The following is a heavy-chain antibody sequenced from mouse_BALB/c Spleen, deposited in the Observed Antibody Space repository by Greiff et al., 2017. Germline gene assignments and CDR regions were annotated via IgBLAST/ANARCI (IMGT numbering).Heavy chain of an antibody. CDR3: ARSGGLRYAMDD. V-gene: IGHV3-1*02. CDR2: IHYSGST. CDR1: GYSITSGYS. Sequence: EVQLQESGPDLVKPSQSLSLTCTVTGYSITSGYSWPWIRQFPGNKLEWMGYIHYSGSTNYNPSLKSRISITRDTSKNQFFLQLNSVTTEDTATYYCARSGGLRYAMDDGGQGTSVTVAS. D-gene: IGHD2-4*01. J-gene: IGHJ4*01.